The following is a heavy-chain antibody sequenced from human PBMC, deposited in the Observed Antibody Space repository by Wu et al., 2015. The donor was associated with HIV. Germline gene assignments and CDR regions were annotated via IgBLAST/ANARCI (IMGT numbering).Heavy chain of an antibody. J-gene: IGHJ3*02. Sequence: QVQLVQSGAEVKKPGASVKVSCKASGYTFTGYYMHWVRQAPGQGLEWMGWIIPQNGDTDLAPNVQNRVSMTTDASTNLAYMELRTLTSDDTAMYYCASRANYGGTSFGGFALDTWGQGTMVIVST. CDR1: GYTFTGYY. CDR3: ASRANYGGTSFGGFALDT. V-gene: IGHV1-18*04. D-gene: IGHD3-16*01. CDR2: IIPQNGDT.